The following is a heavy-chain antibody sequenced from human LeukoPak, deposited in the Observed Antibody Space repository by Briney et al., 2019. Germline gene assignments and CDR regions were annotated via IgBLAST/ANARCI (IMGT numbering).Heavy chain of an antibody. J-gene: IGHJ3*02. D-gene: IGHD6-13*01. CDR3: AKGDQQLFDAFDI. V-gene: IGHV3-9*01. Sequence: PGGSLRLSCAASGFTFDDYAMHWVRQAPGKGLEWVSGISWNSGSIGYADSVKGRFTISRDNAKNSLYLQMNSLRAEDTALYYCAKGDQQLFDAFDIWGQGTMVTVSS. CDR1: GFTFDDYA. CDR2: ISWNSGSI.